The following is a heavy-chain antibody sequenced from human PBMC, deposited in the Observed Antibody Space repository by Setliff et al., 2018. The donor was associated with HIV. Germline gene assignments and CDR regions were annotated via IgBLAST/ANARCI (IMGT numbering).Heavy chain of an antibody. CDR1: GGTFSSHG. Sequence: SVKVSCKASGGTFSSHGVSWVRQAPGQGLEWMGGIIPVFGITNYAQNFKGRVTIAADESTSTAYMELGSLRSEDTAVYYCASGSHGEGATDYWGLGTLVTVSS. J-gene: IGHJ4*02. CDR2: IIPVFGIT. V-gene: IGHV1-69*13. CDR3: ASGSHGEGATDY. D-gene: IGHD1-26*01.